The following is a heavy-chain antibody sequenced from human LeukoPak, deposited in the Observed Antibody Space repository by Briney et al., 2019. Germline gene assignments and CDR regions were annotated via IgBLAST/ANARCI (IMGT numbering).Heavy chain of an antibody. CDR1: GGTFSSYA. J-gene: IGHJ5*02. D-gene: IGHD6-6*01. CDR3: ARGYSSSSSSWFDP. V-gene: IGHV1-69*05. CDR2: IIPILGTA. Sequence: SVKVSCKASGGTFSSYAISWVRQAPGQGLEWMGGIIPILGTANYAQKFQGRVTITTDESTSTAYMELSSLRSEDTAVYYCARGYSSSSSSWFDPWGQGTLVTVSS.